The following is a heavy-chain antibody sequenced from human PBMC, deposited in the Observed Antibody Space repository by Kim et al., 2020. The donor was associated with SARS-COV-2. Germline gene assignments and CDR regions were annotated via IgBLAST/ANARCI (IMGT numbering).Heavy chain of an antibody. CDR2: INCNTGVA. Sequence: ASVKVSCKTSGYTFTNYHIHWVRQAPGQGPECMGWINCNTGVATSAPKFRGRLTKTRDTSISTVYMELNSLTSDDTGVYFCLKVRDFPTWGHGTLVTVS. CDR3: LKVRDFPT. D-gene: IGHD3-3*01. CDR1: GYTFTNYH. J-gene: IGHJ5*01. V-gene: IGHV1-2*02.